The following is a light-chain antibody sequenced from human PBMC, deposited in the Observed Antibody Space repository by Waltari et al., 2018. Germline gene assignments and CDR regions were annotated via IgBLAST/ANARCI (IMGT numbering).Light chain of an antibody. CDR3: ASYTSANTVL. V-gene: IGLV2-14*03. CDR1: RRDIGSYYF. Sequence: QSGLTPPASVSGSPGQSITISCPGSRRDIGSYYFVSWYQQHPSKAPKLVIFDVSRWPSGVSHRFSGSKSGNTASLTISGLQAEDEAAYYCASYTSANTVLFGGGTKVTVL. J-gene: IGLJ2*01. CDR2: DVS.